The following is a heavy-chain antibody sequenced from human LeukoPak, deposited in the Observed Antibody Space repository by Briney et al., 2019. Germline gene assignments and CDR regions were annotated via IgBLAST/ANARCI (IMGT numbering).Heavy chain of an antibody. CDR3: AKGDTVFRGGPDY. D-gene: IGHD3-10*01. J-gene: IGHJ4*02. Sequence: GGSLRLSCAASGFTFSNFVMNWVRQAPGKGLQWVSTIGAGGVNTFYAGSVKGRFTISRDDPQNTLYLQLNSLRAEDTAFYYCAKGDTVFRGGPDYWGQGTLVTVSS. CDR2: IGAGGVNT. CDR1: GFTFSNFV. V-gene: IGHV3-23*01.